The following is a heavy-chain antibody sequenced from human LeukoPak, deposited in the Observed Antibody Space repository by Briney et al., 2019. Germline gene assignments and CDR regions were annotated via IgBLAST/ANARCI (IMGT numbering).Heavy chain of an antibody. CDR2: IYPGDSDT. CDR1: GYSFTNYR. V-gene: IGHV5-51*01. D-gene: IGHD6-19*01. CDR3: ARPISSGWYGGEY. Sequence: GESLKISCKGSGYSFTNYRIGWVRQMPGKGLDWMGIIYPGDSDTRYSPSFQGQVTISADKSNSTAYLQCSRLKASDTAIYYCARPISSGWYGGEYWGQGTLVTVSS. J-gene: IGHJ4*02.